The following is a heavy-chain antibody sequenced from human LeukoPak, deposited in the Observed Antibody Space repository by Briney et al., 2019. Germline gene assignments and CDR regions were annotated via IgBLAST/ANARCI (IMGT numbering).Heavy chain of an antibody. CDR3: ATHTSGWKGYFDY. V-gene: IGHV3-7*05. J-gene: IGHJ4*02. Sequence: GGSLRLSFAAPGFPLSSYWMSWVRQAPGKGLELVANIKQDGSEDYYVDSVKGRFTISRDNANNSLYLQMNSLRAEDTAMYYCATHTSGWKGYFDYWGQGTLVSVSS. D-gene: IGHD6-19*01. CDR2: IKQDGSED. CDR1: GFPLSSYW.